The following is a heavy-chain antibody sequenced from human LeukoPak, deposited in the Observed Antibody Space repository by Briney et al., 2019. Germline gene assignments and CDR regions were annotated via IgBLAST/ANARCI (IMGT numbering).Heavy chain of an antibody. V-gene: IGHV3-11*01. J-gene: IGHJ4*02. CDR3: ASLGPNYYYDY. Sequence: GGSLRLSCAVSGFTFSDYYMSWIRQAPGKGLEWVSYISSSGSTIYYADSVKGRLTISRDNAKNSLYLQMNSLRAEDTAVYYCASLGPNYYYDYWGQGTLVTVPS. CDR2: ISSSGSTI. CDR1: GFTFSDYY.